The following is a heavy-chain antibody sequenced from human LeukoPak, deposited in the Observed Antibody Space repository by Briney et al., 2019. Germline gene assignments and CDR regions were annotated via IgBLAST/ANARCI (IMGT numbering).Heavy chain of an antibody. D-gene: IGHD6-13*01. V-gene: IGHV4-30-2*01. CDR3: ARLIAADPQLDS. Sequence: SETLSLTCSVSGDSTTAYYWSWIRQPPGKGLEWIGYIHHSGDTYQNPSLKSRVTVSSDRSKNQFYLKLSSVTAADTAVYYCARLIAADPQLDSWGQGTLVTVSS. CDR1: GDSTTAYY. J-gene: IGHJ4*02. CDR2: IHHSGDT.